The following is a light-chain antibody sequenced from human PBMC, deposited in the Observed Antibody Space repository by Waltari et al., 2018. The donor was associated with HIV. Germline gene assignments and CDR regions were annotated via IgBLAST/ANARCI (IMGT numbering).Light chain of an antibody. CDR1: SSNIGRNT. J-gene: IGLJ3*02. CDR3: AAWDDSLSAWV. Sequence: QSVLTQPPSASGTPGQRVTISCSGSSSNIGRNTVNWFQQLPGTAPTLLIYSNNQRPSGVPDRLSGSKSDTSASLAISGLQSEDEADYYCAAWDDSLSAWVFGGGTKLAVL. CDR2: SNN. V-gene: IGLV1-44*01.